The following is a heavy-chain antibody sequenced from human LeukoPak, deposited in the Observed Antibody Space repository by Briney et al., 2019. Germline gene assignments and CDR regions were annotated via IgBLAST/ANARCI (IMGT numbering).Heavy chain of an antibody. CDR2: ISYDGSNK. Sequence: GGSLRLSCAASGFTFSSYGMHWVRQAPGKGLEWVAVISYDGSNKYYADSVKGRFTISRDNSKNTLYLQMNSLRAEDTAVYYCAKGGYGSGSYLQDYWGQGTLVTVSS. CDR1: GFTFSSYG. J-gene: IGHJ4*02. V-gene: IGHV3-30*18. CDR3: AKGGYGSGSYLQDY. D-gene: IGHD3-10*01.